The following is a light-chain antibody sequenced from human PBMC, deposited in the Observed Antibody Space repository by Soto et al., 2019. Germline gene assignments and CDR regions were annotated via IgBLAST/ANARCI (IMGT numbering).Light chain of an antibody. CDR1: SGHSSYA. CDR2: LNSDGSH. CDR3: QTWGTGIVV. Sequence: QAVVTQSPSASASLGASVKLTCTLSSGHSSYAIAWHQQQPEKGPRYLMKLNSDGSHSKGDGIPDRFSGSSPGAERYLTISSLQSEDEADYYCQTWGTGIVVFGGGTKLTVL. V-gene: IGLV4-69*01. J-gene: IGLJ2*01.